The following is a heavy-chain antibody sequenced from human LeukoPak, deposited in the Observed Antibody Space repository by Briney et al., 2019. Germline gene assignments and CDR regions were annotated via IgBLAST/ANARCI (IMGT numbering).Heavy chain of an antibody. CDR1: GFTFSSYG. D-gene: IGHD3-22*01. CDR2: ISGSGGST. J-gene: IGHJ4*02. V-gene: IGHV3-23*01. CDR3: AKELAMIVVAEALDY. Sequence: PGGTLRLSCAASGFTFSSYGMSWVRQAPGKGLEWVSAISGSGGSTYYADSVKGRFTISRDNSKNTLYLQMNSLRAEDTAVYYCAKELAMIVVAEALDYWGQGTLVTVSS.